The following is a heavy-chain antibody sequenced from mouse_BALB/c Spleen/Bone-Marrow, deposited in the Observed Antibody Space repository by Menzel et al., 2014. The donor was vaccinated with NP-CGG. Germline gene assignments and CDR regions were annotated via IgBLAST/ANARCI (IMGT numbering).Heavy chain of an antibody. CDR1: GFTFSSYS. V-gene: IGHV5-6-4*01. Sequence: EVQRVESGGGLVKPGGSLRLSCAASGFTFSSYSMSWVRQTPEKRLEWVATISSGGHDTYYPDSVKGRFTISRDNAKNTLYLQMSSLKSEDTAMYYCSKDGGYDYSYCFDYWGQGATLTVSS. CDR3: SKDGGYDYSYCFDY. CDR2: ISSGGHDT. D-gene: IGHD2-4*01. J-gene: IGHJ2*01.